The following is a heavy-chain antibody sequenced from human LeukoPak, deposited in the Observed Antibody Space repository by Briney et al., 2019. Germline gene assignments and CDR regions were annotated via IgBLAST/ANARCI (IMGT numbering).Heavy chain of an antibody. CDR2: ISPSSNYI. CDR3: ATSYDSCGCD. Sequence: GGSLRLSSEASGFTFSAYNMHWVRQALGKGLEWVSSISPSSNYIKYGDSLKGRITISRDNAKNSLYLQMNSLRAEDTALYYCATSYDSCGCDWGQGTLVTVSS. V-gene: IGHV3-21*01. J-gene: IGHJ4*02. D-gene: IGHD3-22*01. CDR1: GFTFSAYN.